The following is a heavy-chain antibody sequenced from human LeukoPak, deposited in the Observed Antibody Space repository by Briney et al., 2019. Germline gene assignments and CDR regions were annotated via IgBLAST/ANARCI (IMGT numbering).Heavy chain of an antibody. J-gene: IGHJ6*02. CDR1: GFTFDDYA. Sequence: GGSLRLSCAASGFTFDDYAMHWVRQAPGKGLEWVSGISWNSGSIGYADSVKGRFTISRDNAKNSLYLQMNSLRAEDTAVYYCARDQREVFDWLPLYGMDVWGQGTTVTVSS. CDR2: ISWNSGSI. D-gene: IGHD3-9*01. CDR3: ARDQREVFDWLPLYGMDV. V-gene: IGHV3-9*01.